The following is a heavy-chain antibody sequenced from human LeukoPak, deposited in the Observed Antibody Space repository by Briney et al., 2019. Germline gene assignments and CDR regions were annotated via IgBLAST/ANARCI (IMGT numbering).Heavy chain of an antibody. J-gene: IGHJ4*02. Sequence: ASVKVSCKASGYTFTSYGISWVRQAPGQGLEWMGWISAYNGNTNYAQKLQVRVTMTTDTSTSTAYMELRSLRSDDTAVYYCARSGAIAVADDFDYWGQGTLVTVSP. CDR2: ISAYNGNT. CDR3: ARSGAIAVADDFDY. CDR1: GYTFTSYG. D-gene: IGHD6-19*01. V-gene: IGHV1-18*01.